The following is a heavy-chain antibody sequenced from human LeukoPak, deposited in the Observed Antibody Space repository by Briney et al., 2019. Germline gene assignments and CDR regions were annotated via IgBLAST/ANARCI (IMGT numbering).Heavy chain of an antibody. V-gene: IGHV3-15*07. J-gene: IGHJ4*02. CDR3: TTIVVVTAETYDY. CDR1: GFTFNNAW. D-gene: IGHD2-21*02. CDR2: IKSKTDGGTT. Sequence: PGGSLRLSCAASGFTFNNAWMHWVRQAPGKGLEWVGRIKSKTDGGTTDYAAPVKGRFTISRDDSKNTLYLQMNSLKTEDTAVYYCTTIVVVTAETYDYWGQGTLVTVSS.